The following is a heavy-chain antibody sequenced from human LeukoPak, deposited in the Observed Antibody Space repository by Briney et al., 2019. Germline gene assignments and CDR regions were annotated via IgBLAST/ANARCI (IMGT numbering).Heavy chain of an antibody. CDR1: GDSVSSNSAA. CDR3: ARETGTDSSGWSNRYFAL. V-gene: IGHV6-1*01. CDR2: TYYRSKWYN. J-gene: IGHJ2*01. Sequence: LSQTLSLTCAISGDSVSSNSAAWNWIRQSPSRGLEWLGRTYYRSKWYNNYAVSVKSRITINPDTSKNQFSLQLNSVTPEDTAVYYCARETGTDSSGWSNRYFALWGRGTLVTVSS. D-gene: IGHD6-19*01.